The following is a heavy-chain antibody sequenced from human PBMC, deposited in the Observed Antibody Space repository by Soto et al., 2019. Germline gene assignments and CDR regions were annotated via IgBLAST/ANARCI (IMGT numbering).Heavy chain of an antibody. D-gene: IGHD1-26*01. CDR3: TRDPYGGSRYYFDS. CDR2: IWYDGSNK. V-gene: IGHV3-33*01. Sequence: QVQLVESGGGVVQPGRSLRLSCAASGFTFTNYGMHWVRQAPGKGLEWVAVIWYDGSNKDYADSVKGRFTISKDNSQNTLYLQMNNLRAEDTAMYYCTRDPYGGSRYYFDSWGQGTLVTVSS. J-gene: IGHJ4*02. CDR1: GFTFTNYG.